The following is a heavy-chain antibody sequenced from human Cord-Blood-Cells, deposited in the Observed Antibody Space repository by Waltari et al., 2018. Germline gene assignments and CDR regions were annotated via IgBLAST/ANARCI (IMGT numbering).Heavy chain of an antibody. J-gene: IGHJ2*01. CDR1: GYTFTSYA. CDR2: NNAGNGNT. V-gene: IGHV1-3*01. Sequence: QVQLVQSGAEVKKPGPSVKVSCKASGYTFTSYAMYWWRQAPGQMLEWMGWNNAGNGNTKYSQTFQGRVTITRDTSASTAYMELSSLRSEDTAVYYCARGSYSSSSWYIDLWGRGTLVTVAS. D-gene: IGHD6-6*01. CDR3: ARGSYSSSSWYIDL.